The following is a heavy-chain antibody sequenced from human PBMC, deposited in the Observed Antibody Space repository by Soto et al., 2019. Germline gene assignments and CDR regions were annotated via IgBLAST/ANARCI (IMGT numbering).Heavy chain of an antibody. Sequence: QVQLVQSGAEVKKPGASVKVSCKASGYTFTTDGISWVRQAPGQGLEWMGWISPYNGNTNYAQKFQGRVTMTTDTSTSTAYMELRSLRSEDTAVYYCARDSWISTSCYAHHWGQGTLVTVSS. J-gene: IGHJ5*02. CDR3: ARDSWISTSCYAHH. D-gene: IGHD2-2*01. CDR2: ISPYNGNT. V-gene: IGHV1-18*01. CDR1: GYTFTTDG.